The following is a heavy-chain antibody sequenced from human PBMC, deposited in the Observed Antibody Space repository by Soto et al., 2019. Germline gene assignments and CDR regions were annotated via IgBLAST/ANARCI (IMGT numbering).Heavy chain of an antibody. CDR3: ATNYGSGIAHFDY. CDR1: GGTFSSYT. J-gene: IGHJ4*02. Sequence: QVQLVQSGPEVKKPGSSVRVSCTASGGTFSSYTINWVRQVPGQGPEWMGRSIPMLGMSNYAQKFQGRVMMIADKSTNTVYMELSSLRSEDTAIYYCATNYGSGIAHFDYWGQGTLVTVSS. V-gene: IGHV1-69*02. CDR2: SIPMLGMS. D-gene: IGHD3-10*01.